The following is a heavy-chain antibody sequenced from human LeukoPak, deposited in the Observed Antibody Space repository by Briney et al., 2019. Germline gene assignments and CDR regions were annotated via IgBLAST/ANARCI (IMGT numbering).Heavy chain of an antibody. V-gene: IGHV1-3*01. D-gene: IGHD4-11*01. CDR3: ARVSYSNYEIDY. CDR2: INAGNGNT. Sequence: ASVKVSCKASGYTFTSYAMHWVRQAPGQRLEWMGWINAGNGNTKYSQKFQGRVTITRDTSASTAYMGLSSLRSEDTAVYYCARVSYSNYEIDYWGQGTLVTVSS. CDR1: GYTFTSYA. J-gene: IGHJ4*02.